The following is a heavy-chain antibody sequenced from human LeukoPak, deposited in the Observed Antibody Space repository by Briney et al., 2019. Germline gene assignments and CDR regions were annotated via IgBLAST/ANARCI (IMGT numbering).Heavy chain of an antibody. CDR1: GFTFSSYS. V-gene: IGHV3-48*01. CDR2: ISSSSSTI. CDR3: ARGSPGVVLH. Sequence: PGGSLRLSCAASGFTFSSYSMNWVRQAPGKGLEWVSYISSSSSTICYADAVKGRFTISRDNAKNSLYLQMNSLRAEDTAVYYCARGSPGVVLHWGQGTLVTVSS. J-gene: IGHJ4*02. D-gene: IGHD3-3*01.